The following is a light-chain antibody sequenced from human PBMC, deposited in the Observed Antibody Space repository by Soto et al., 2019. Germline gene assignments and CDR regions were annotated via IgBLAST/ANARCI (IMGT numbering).Light chain of an antibody. Sequence: QSALTQPASVSGSPGQSITISCTGTSSDVGGYNYVSWYQQHPGKAPKLMIYDVSNRPLGVSNRFSGSKSGNTASLTISGLQAEDEAEYYCSSSTTSSVVFGGGTKLTVL. V-gene: IGLV2-14*03. CDR1: SSDVGGYNY. J-gene: IGLJ2*01. CDR2: DVS. CDR3: SSSTTSSVV.